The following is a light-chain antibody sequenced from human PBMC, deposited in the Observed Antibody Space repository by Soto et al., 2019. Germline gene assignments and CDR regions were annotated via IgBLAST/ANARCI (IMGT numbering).Light chain of an antibody. CDR2: EVS. CDR1: SSDVGGYNY. CDR3: TSFTTISTWV. Sequence: QSVLTQPASVSGSPGQSITISCTGTSSDVGGYNYVSWFQQHPGKAPKLKIYEVSNRPSGVSNRFSGSKSGNTASLTISELQAEDEDDYYCTSFTTISTWVFGGGTKLTVL. V-gene: IGLV2-14*01. J-gene: IGLJ3*02.